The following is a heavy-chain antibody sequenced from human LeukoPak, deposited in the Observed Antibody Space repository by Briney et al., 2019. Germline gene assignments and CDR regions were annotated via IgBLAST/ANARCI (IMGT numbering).Heavy chain of an antibody. CDR1: GFTVSEYD. Sequence: GGSLRLSCAASGFTVSEYDMHWVRQATGKGLEWVSAIGIVGDTYYIDSVKGRFTMSRDNASNKVYLQMNSLRDGDTGVYYCARPVALDDAFDIWGQGTMVAVSS. D-gene: IGHD4-23*01. V-gene: IGHV3-13*01. J-gene: IGHJ3*02. CDR2: IGIVGDT. CDR3: ARPVALDDAFDI.